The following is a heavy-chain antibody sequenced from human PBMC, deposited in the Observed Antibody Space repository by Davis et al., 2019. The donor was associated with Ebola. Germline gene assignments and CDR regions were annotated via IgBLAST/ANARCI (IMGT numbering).Heavy chain of an antibody. V-gene: IGHV3-7*01. CDR1: GFTFSSYW. CDR3: ARDLRIAVAPVGY. J-gene: IGHJ4*02. D-gene: IGHD6-19*01. Sequence: GGSLRLSCAASGFTFSSYWMSWVRQAPGKGLEWVANINQDGSEKYYVDSVKGRFTISRDNAKNSLYLQMNSLRAEDTAVYYCARDLRIAVAPVGYWGQGTLVTVS. CDR2: INQDGSEK.